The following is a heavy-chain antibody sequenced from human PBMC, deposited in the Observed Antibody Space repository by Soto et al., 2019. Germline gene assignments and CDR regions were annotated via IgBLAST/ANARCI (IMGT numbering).Heavy chain of an antibody. V-gene: IGHV3-7*01. CDR1: GFTFSSYW. D-gene: IGHD6-25*01. Sequence: GGSLRLSCAASGFTFSSYWMSWVRQAPGKGLEWVANIKQDGSEKYYVDSVKGRFTISRDNAKNSLYLQMNSLRAEDTAVYYCARRLLHLYSSGPSPYNWFDPWGQGTLVTVSS. J-gene: IGHJ5*02. CDR2: IKQDGSEK. CDR3: ARRLLHLYSSGPSPYNWFDP.